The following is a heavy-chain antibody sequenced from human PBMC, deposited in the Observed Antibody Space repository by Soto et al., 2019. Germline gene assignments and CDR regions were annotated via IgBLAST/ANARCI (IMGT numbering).Heavy chain of an antibody. J-gene: IGHJ3*02. D-gene: IGHD3-10*01. V-gene: IGHV4-61*01. CDR3: ARERGDDAFDI. Sequence: SETLSLTCTVSGGSVSSGSYYWSWIRQPPGKGLEWIGYIYYSGSTNYNPSLKSRVTISVDTSKNQFSLKLSSVTAADTAVYYCARERGDDAFDIWGQGTMGTVSS. CDR1: GGSVSSGSYY. CDR2: IYYSGST.